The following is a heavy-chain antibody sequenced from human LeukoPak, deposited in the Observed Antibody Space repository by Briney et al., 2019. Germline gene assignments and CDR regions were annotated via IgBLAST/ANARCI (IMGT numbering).Heavy chain of an antibody. V-gene: IGHV5-51*01. CDR3: ARRSSIGSPLFDY. CDR2: TYPDDSDT. D-gene: IGHD5/OR15-5a*01. J-gene: IGHJ4*02. Sequence: GESLKISCKGFGYDFSNYWIGWVRQMPGKGLEWMGITYPDDSDTRYSPSFEGQVTVSAAKSISTAYLQWSSLKTSDTAMYYCARRSSIGSPLFDYWGQGTLVTVSS. CDR1: GYDFSNYW.